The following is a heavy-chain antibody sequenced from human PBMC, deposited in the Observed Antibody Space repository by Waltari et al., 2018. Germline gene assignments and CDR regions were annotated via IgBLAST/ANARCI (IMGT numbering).Heavy chain of an antibody. Sequence: QLPLVQSGAEVKKPGASVKISCMASGNTFNNYFLHWVRQAPGQGLEWMGEISPFGDMTDYPQRFRGRVTITRDTSTNTVYMDLSSLTSGDTAVYYCAREGTNAIDYKNFDYYGQGTLVNVSS. CDR2: ISPFGDMT. D-gene: IGHD4-4*01. CDR3: AREGTNAIDYKNFDY. J-gene: IGHJ4*02. V-gene: IGHV1-46*02. CDR1: GNTFNNYF.